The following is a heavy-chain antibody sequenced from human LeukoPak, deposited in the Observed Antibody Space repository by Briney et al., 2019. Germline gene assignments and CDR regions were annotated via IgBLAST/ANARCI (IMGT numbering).Heavy chain of an antibody. V-gene: IGHV1-69*04. CDR1: GGTFSSYA. Sequence: SVKVSCKASGGTFSSYAISWVRQAAGQRLEWMGRIIPILGIANYAQKFQGRVTITADKSTSTAYMELSSLRSEDTAVYYCASRYDILTGYYNYYYYGMDVWGQGTTVTVSS. J-gene: IGHJ6*02. CDR2: IIPILGIA. D-gene: IGHD3-9*01. CDR3: ASRYDILTGYYNYYYYGMDV.